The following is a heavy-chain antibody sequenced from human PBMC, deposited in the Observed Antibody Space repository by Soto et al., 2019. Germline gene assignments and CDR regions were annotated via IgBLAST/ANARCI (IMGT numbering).Heavy chain of an antibody. CDR2: ISYNESDK. Sequence: HPGGSLRLSCAASGFTFRSYAMHWVRQAPGKGLEWVAVISYNESDKYYADSLKGRFTISRDNSKNTLYLRMNSLRGEDTAVYYCARDLSVAGPDYWGQGTLVTVSS. D-gene: IGHD6-19*01. CDR3: ARDLSVAGPDY. V-gene: IGHV3-30*03. CDR1: GFTFRSYA. J-gene: IGHJ4*02.